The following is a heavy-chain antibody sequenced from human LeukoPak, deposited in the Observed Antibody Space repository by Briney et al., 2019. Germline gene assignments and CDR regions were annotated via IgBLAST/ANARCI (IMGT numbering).Heavy chain of an antibody. CDR1: GFTFSSYW. CDR2: MNQAGSEK. V-gene: IGHV3-7*04. D-gene: IGHD6-13*01. Sequence: PGRSLRLSCAASGFTFSSYWMSWVRQAPGKGLEWVANMNQAGSEKYYVDSVKGRFTISRDNAKNSLSLQMNSLRAEDTAVYYCARDGQPFDSWGQGTLVTVSS. J-gene: IGHJ4*02. CDR3: ARDGQPFDS.